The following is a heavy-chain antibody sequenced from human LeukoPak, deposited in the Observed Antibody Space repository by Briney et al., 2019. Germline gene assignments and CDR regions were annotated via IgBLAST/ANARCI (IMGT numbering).Heavy chain of an antibody. CDR2: ISSGSSTI. D-gene: IGHD3-16*02. CDR1: RLTFSSYS. CDR3: ARDNSVGDIAWWFDP. Sequence: PGGSLRLSCAASRLTFSSYSMNWVRQAPGKGLEWISYISSGSSTIYYADSVKGRFTISRDNAKNSLYLHLSSLRAEDTAVYYCARDNSVGDIAWWFDPWGQGTLVTVSS. V-gene: IGHV3-48*01. J-gene: IGHJ5*02.